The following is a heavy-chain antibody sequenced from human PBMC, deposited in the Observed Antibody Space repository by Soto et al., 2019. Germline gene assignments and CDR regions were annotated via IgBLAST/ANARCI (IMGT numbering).Heavy chain of an antibody. D-gene: IGHD6-19*01. Sequence: SETLSLTCTVSGGSISSGGYYWSWIRQPPGKGLEWIGYIYYSGSTNYNPSLKSRVTISVDTSKNQFSLKLSSVTAADTAVYYCARLHWAGTPASWFDPWGQGTLVTVS. CDR1: GGSISSGGYY. V-gene: IGHV4-61*08. CDR3: ARLHWAGTPASWFDP. CDR2: IYYSGST. J-gene: IGHJ5*02.